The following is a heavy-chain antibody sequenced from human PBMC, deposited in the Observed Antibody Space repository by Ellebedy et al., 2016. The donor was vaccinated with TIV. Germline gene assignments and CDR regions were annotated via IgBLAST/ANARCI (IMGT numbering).Heavy chain of an antibody. Sequence: MPSETLSLTCTLSGDSLSGSSYYWGWIRQPPGKALEWIGSIFRSGNTYYHPSLKGRVTISVDTSKNQFSLKVNSVTAADTAVYYCARETYTNSRARAYWGQGALVIVSS. CDR1: GDSLSGSSYY. V-gene: IGHV4-39*07. CDR3: ARETYTNSRARAY. J-gene: IGHJ4*02. CDR2: IFRSGNT. D-gene: IGHD5-18*01.